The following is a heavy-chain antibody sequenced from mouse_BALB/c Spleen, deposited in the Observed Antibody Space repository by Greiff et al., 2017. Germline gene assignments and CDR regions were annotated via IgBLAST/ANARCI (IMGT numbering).Heavy chain of an antibody. Sequence: VKLVESGGGLVQPGGSLRLSCATSGFTFTDYYMSWVRQPPGKALEWLGFIRNKANGYTTEYSASVKGRFTISRDNSQSILYLQMNTLRAEDSATYYCARLLRLGFAYWGQGTLVTVSA. D-gene: IGHD1-1*01. V-gene: IGHV7-3*02. J-gene: IGHJ3*01. CDR1: GFTFTDYY. CDR3: ARLLRLGFAY. CDR2: IRNKANGYTT.